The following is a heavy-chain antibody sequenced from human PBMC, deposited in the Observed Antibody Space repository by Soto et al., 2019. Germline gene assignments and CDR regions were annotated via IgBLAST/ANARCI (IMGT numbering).Heavy chain of an antibody. V-gene: IGHV4-31*03. CDR3: AGARQYYACERDP. J-gene: IGHJ5*02. D-gene: IGHD2-2*01. Sequence: QVQLQESGPGLVQPSQTLSLTCTVSGDSISRGAYYWTWIRQHPGKGLEWIGYISNSGRTYYHPSLSARLPISLDTSENQFSLQLTSVTAADTSIYYCAGARQYYACERDPWGRGTLVTVS. CDR1: GDSISRGAYY. CDR2: ISNSGRT.